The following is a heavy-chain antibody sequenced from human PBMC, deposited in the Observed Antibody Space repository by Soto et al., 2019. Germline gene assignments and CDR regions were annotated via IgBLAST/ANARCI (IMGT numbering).Heavy chain of an antibody. D-gene: IGHD1-7*01. V-gene: IGHV3-21*01. CDR2: ISSSSSYI. Sequence: EVQLVESGGGLVKPGGSLRLSCAASGFTFSSYSMNWVRQAPGKGLEWVSSISSSSSYIYYADSVKGRFTISRDNAKNSLYLQMNSLRAEDTAVYYCARDGKLELGSFDYWGQGTLVTVSS. J-gene: IGHJ4*02. CDR1: GFTFSSYS. CDR3: ARDGKLELGSFDY.